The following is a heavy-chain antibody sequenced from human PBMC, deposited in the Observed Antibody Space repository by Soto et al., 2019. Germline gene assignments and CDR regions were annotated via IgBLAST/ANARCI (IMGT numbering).Heavy chain of an antibody. CDR3: ARGYYDFWSATPGGMDV. V-gene: IGHV4-31*03. J-gene: IGHJ6*02. CDR1: GGSISSGGYY. Sequence: SETLSLTCTVSGGSISSGGYYWSWIRQHPGKGLEWIGYIYYSGSTYYNPSLKSRVTISVDTSKNQFSLKLSSVTAADTAVYYCARGYYDFWSATPGGMDVWGQGITVTVSS. D-gene: IGHD3-3*01. CDR2: IYYSGST.